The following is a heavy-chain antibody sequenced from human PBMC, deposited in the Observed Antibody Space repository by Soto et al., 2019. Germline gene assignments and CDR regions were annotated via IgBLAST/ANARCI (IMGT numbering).Heavy chain of an antibody. V-gene: IGHV1-69*06. Sequence: SVKVSCKASGGTFSSYAISWVRQAPGQGLERMGGIIPIFGTANYAQKFQGRVTITADKSTSTAYMELSSLRSEDTAVYYCARDKGVGLRYDYYYGMDVWGQGTTVTVYS. CDR1: GGTFSSYA. CDR2: IIPIFGTA. J-gene: IGHJ6*02. D-gene: IGHD3-16*01. CDR3: ARDKGVGLRYDYYYGMDV.